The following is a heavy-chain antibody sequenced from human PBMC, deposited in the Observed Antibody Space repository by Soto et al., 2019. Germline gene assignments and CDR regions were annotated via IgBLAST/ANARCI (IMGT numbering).Heavy chain of an antibody. V-gene: IGHV3-72*01. CDR2: TRNKANSYTT. CDR1: GFTFSDHY. D-gene: IGHD3-3*01. CDR3: ARDLWSGYDY. J-gene: IGHJ4*02. Sequence: EVQLVESGGGLVQPGGSLRLSCAASGFTFSDHYMDWVRQAPGEGLEWVGRTRNKANSYTTEYAASVKGRFTISRDDSRNSLYLQMNSLKTEDTAVYYCARDLWSGYDYWGQGTLVTVSS.